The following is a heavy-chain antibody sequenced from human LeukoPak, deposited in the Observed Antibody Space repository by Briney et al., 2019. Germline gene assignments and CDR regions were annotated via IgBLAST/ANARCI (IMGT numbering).Heavy chain of an antibody. Sequence: GGSLRLSCAASGFTFDDYGMSWVRQAPGKGLEWVSGINWDGGSTGYADSVKGRFTISRDNAKNSLYLQMNSLRAEDTALYYCARDAGGAPRRYFDYWGQGTLVTVSS. D-gene: IGHD3-16*01. J-gene: IGHJ4*02. V-gene: IGHV3-20*04. CDR1: GFTFDDYG. CDR3: ARDAGGAPRRYFDY. CDR2: INWDGGST.